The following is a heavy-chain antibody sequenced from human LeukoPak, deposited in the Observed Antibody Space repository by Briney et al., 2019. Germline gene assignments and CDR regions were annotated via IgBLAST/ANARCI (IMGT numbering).Heavy chain of an antibody. CDR2: ISDSSGIT. Sequence: PGGSLRLSCVASGFSFSNLAMGWVRQAPGNGLEWVSVISDSSGITYYADSVKGRFTISRDNSRNTLYLQMNSLRVDDTAVYYCAKDARRYSGWYFFDHWGQGTLVTVSS. V-gene: IGHV3-23*01. D-gene: IGHD6-19*01. J-gene: IGHJ4*02. CDR1: GFSFSNLA. CDR3: AKDARRYSGWYFFDH.